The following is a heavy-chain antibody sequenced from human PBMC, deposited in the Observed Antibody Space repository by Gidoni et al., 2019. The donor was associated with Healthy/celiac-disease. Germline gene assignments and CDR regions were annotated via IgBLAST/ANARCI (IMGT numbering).Heavy chain of an antibody. CDR2: IIPIFGTA. D-gene: IGHD6-6*01. CDR3: ARGIAAYPHNAYYFDY. V-gene: IGHV1-69*01. CDR1: GGTFSSYA. J-gene: IGHJ4*02. Sequence: QVQLVQSGAEVKKPGSSVKFSCKASGGTFSSYAISWVRQAPGQGLEWMGGIIPIFGTANYAQKFQGRVTITADESTSTAYMELSSLRSEDTAVYYCARGIAAYPHNAYYFDYWGQGTLVTVSS.